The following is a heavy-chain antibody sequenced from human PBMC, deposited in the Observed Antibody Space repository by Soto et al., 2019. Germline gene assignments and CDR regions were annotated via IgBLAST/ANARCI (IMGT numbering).Heavy chain of an antibody. D-gene: IGHD2-15*01. J-gene: IGHJ4*02. CDR3: AKGLKWHPEGYFDY. CDR2: ISWNSGSI. Sequence: EVQLVESGGGLVQPGRSLRLSCAASGFTFDDYAMHWVRQAPGKGLEWVSSISWNSGSIAYADSVKGRFTISRDNAKNFLYLPMNSLRAEDTALYYCAKGLKWHPEGYFDYWGQGTLVSVSS. CDR1: GFTFDDYA. V-gene: IGHV3-9*01.